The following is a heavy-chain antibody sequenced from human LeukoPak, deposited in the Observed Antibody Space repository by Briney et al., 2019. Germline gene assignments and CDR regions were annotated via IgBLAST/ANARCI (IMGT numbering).Heavy chain of an antibody. CDR1: GFTLSTYA. J-gene: IGHJ4*02. D-gene: IGHD6-13*01. V-gene: IGHV3-23*01. CDR2: IKGDGFT. CDR3: VKAWDSGSSIYDY. Sequence: GGSLRLSCAASGFTLSTYAMSWVRQAPGKGLEWVSTIKGDGFTYDSDSVKGRFTISRDDSKNTLNLQMDSLRAEGTAVYHCVKAWDSGSSIYDYWGQGTLVTVSS.